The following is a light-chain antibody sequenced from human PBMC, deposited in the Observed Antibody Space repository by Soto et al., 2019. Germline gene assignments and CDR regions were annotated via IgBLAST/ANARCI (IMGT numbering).Light chain of an antibody. J-gene: IGKJ3*01. Sequence: DIQMTQSPSSLSASVGDRVTITCRASQSISSYLNWYQQKPGKAPKLLIYAASSLQSGVPSRFSGSGSGTDFTLTIISLQTEDFATYYCQQSYSTLFTFGPGTKVDIK. CDR3: QQSYSTLFT. CDR2: AAS. CDR1: QSISSY. V-gene: IGKV1-39*01.